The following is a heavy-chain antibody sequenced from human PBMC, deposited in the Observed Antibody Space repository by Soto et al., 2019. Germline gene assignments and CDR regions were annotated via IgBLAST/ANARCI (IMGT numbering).Heavy chain of an antibody. CDR2: XXYHGSNK. J-gene: IGHJ4*02. D-gene: IGHD3-22*01. V-gene: IGHV3-30*18. CDR3: AKYHVGSSGYRITLLPDY. CDR1: XXXFSXXX. Sequence: GGSLRLSCXASXXXFSXXXXXXXXQAPGKGLEWVXXXXYHGSNKDYADSVKGRFTISRDNSKNTLYLQMNSLRAEDTAVYYCAKYHVGSSGYRITLLPDYWGQGTLVTVSS.